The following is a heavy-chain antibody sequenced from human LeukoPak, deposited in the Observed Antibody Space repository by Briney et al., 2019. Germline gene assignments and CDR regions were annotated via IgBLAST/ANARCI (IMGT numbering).Heavy chain of an antibody. CDR1: GFNFSTYA. D-gene: IGHD2-15*01. CDR3: AKASVGHCSGAFCYHFDS. J-gene: IGHJ4*02. V-gene: IGHV3-23*01. CDR2: ISGDNPGT. Sequence: GGSLRLSCDASGFNFSTYALSWVRQTPGKGLEWVAAISGDNPGTYHASSVRGRFTISRDNSKNTVHLQMHALRAEDAAIYYCAKASVGHCSGAFCYHFDSWGQGTLVTVSS.